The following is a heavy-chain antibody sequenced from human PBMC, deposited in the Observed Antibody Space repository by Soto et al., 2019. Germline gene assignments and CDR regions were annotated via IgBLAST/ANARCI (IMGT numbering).Heavy chain of an antibody. V-gene: IGHV3-30-3*01. CDR3: ARDSFREFDY. CDR2: ISYDGSNK. CDR1: GFTFSSYA. Sequence: GGSLRLSCAASGFTFSSYAMHWVRQAPGKGLEWVAVISYDGSNKYYADSVKGRFTISRDNSKNTLYLQMNSLRAEDTAVYYCARDSFREFDYWGQGTLVTVSS. D-gene: IGHD3-16*01. J-gene: IGHJ4*02.